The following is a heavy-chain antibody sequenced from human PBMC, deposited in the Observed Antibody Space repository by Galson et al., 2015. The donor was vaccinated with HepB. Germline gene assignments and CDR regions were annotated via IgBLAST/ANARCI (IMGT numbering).Heavy chain of an antibody. Sequence: SLRLSCAASGFTFSSYGMHWVRQAPGKGLEWVAVIWYDGSNKYYADSVKGRFTISRDNSKNTLYLQMNSLRAEDTAVYYCASSTYNDAFDIWGQGTMVTVSS. J-gene: IGHJ3*02. CDR3: ASSTYNDAFDI. CDR2: IWYDGSNK. CDR1: GFTFSSYG. D-gene: IGHD1-1*01. V-gene: IGHV3-33*01.